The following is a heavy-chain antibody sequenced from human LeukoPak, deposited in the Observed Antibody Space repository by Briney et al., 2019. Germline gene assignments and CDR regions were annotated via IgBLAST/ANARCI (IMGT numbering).Heavy chain of an antibody. CDR3: AKDVDNWPREVDC. CDR2: ISGSAGST. CDR1: GFIFSNYA. V-gene: IGHV3-23*01. J-gene: IGHJ4*02. Sequence: PGGSLRLSCAASGFIFSNYAMNWVRQAPGKGLEWVAGISGSAGSTYYADSVKGRFTISRDNSKSTLYLQMNSLRAEEDTAVYHCAKDVDNWPREVDCWGQGTLVTVSS. D-gene: IGHD1-1*01.